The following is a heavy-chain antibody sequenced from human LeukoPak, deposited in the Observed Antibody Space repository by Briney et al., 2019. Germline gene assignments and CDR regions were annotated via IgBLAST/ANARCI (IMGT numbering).Heavy chain of an antibody. CDR2: IYYSGST. J-gene: IGHJ6*02. CDR3: ARDCSAGSCYSGTYYYHGMDV. Sequence: SETLSLTCAASGGSISSYYWSWIRQPPGKGLEWIGYIYYSGSTNYNPSLKSRVTISLDTSKNQLSLKLNSVTAADTAVYYCARDCSAGSCYSGTYYYHGMDVWGQGTTVTVSS. CDR1: GGSISSYY. D-gene: IGHD2-15*01. V-gene: IGHV4-59*01.